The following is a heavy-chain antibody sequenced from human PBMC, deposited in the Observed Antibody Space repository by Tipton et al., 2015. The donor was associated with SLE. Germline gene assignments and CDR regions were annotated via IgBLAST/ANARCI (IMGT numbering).Heavy chain of an antibody. CDR1: GFTFSTYP. D-gene: IGHD1-20*01. CDR3: AKGITGTKIAFDI. CDR2: IRYDGSNK. J-gene: IGHJ3*02. V-gene: IGHV3-30*02. Sequence: QVQLVQSGGGVVQPGRSLRLSCAASGFTFSTYPMHWVRQAPGKGLEWVAFIRYDGSNKYYADSVKDRFTISRDNSKNTLYLQMNSLRAEDTAVYYCAKGITGTKIAFDIWGQGTMVTVSS.